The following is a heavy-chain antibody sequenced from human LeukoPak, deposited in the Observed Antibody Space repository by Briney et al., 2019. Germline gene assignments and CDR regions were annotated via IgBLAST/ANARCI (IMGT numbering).Heavy chain of an antibody. V-gene: IGHV1-8*02. CDR1: GYTFTNYG. D-gene: IGHD3-10*01. CDR3: VRLCVRGIIGP. CDR2: MNPKRGNT. J-gene: IGHJ5*02. Sequence: ASVKVSCKASGYTFTNYGINWVRQATGQGLEWMGWMNPKRGNTGYAQKFQGRVTITRDTSISTAYMELSSLRSEDTAVYYCVRLCVRGIIGPWGQGTLVTVSS.